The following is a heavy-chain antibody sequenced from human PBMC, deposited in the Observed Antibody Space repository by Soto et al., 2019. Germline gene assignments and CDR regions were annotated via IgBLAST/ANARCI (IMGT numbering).Heavy chain of an antibody. CDR2: ISAYNGNT. CDR1: GSTFTSYG. CDR3: ARVLNYYGSGSYSRPLDY. V-gene: IGHV1-18*01. Sequence: ASVKVSCKASGSTFTSYGISWVRQAPGQGLEWMGWISAYNGNTNYAQKLQGRVTMTTDTSTSTAYMELRSLRSDVTAVYYCARVLNYYGSGSYSRPLDYWRQGTLVTVSS. D-gene: IGHD3-10*01. J-gene: IGHJ4*02.